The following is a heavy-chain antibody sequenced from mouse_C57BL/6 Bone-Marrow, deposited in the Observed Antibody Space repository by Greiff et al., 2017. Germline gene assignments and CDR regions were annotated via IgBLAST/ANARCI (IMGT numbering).Heavy chain of an antibody. CDR2: ISDGGSYT. J-gene: IGHJ2*01. Sequence: EVKLMESGGGLVKPGGSLKLSCAASGFTFSSYAMSWVRQTPEKRLEWVATISDGGSYTYYPANVKGRFTISRDNAKNNLYLQMSQLNAEDTAMYYCARDAYYYGSPYYFYHWGQSTTLTVSS. V-gene: IGHV5-4*01. CDR1: GFTFSSYA. CDR3: ARDAYYYGSPYYFYH. D-gene: IGHD1-1*01.